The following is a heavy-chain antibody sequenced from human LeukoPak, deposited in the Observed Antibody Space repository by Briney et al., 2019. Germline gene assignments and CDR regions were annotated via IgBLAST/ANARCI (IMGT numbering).Heavy chain of an antibody. Sequence: GGSLKLSGAASEFTFSSSWMHWVRQVPGKGLVWVSRISSDGSSTTYADSVRGRFTISRDNAMNMLYLQMSSLRAEDTAVYYCTRFSMARGLKDYMDVWGEGTTVTVSS. CDR1: EFTFSSSW. D-gene: IGHD3-10*01. J-gene: IGHJ6*03. CDR3: TRFSMARGLKDYMDV. CDR2: ISSDGSST. V-gene: IGHV3-74*01.